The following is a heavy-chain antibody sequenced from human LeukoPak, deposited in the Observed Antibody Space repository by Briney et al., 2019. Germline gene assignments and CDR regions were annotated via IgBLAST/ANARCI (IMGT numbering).Heavy chain of an antibody. D-gene: IGHD3-22*01. Sequence: PGGSLRLSCAASGFTFSSYSMNWVRQAPGKGLEWVSYISSSSSTIYYADSVKGRFTISRDNAKNSLYLQMHSLRAEDTAIYYCAREGHYYDSSGYYVGAFDIWGQGTMVTVSS. CDR3: AREGHYYDSSGYYVGAFDI. CDR1: GFTFSSYS. V-gene: IGHV3-48*04. J-gene: IGHJ3*02. CDR2: ISSSSSTI.